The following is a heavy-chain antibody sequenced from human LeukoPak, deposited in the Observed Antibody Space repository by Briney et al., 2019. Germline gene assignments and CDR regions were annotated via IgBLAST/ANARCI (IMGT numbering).Heavy chain of an antibody. D-gene: IGHD5-18*01. V-gene: IGHV4-38-2*01. J-gene: IGHJ6*03. Sequence: PSETLSLTCAVSGYSISSGYYWGWIRQPPGKGLEWIGSIYYSGSTYCNPSLKSRVTISVDTSKNQFSLKLSSVTAADTAVYYCARAQNRYSYGYYYYYMDVWGKGTTVTVSS. CDR3: ARAQNRYSYGYYYYYMDV. CDR2: IYYSGST. CDR1: GYSISSGYY.